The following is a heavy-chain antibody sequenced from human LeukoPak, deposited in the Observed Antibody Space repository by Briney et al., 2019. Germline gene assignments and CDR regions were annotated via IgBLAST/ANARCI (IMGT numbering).Heavy chain of an antibody. D-gene: IGHD3-3*01. CDR3: AKDKSGFLEWPDY. J-gene: IGHJ4*02. CDR2: ISWNSGSI. CDR1: GFTFDDYA. Sequence: GRSLRLSCAASGFTFDDYAMHWVRQAPGKGLEWVSGISWNSGSIGYADSVKGRFTISRDHAKNSLYLQMNSLRAEDTAVYYCAKDKSGFLEWPDYWGQRTLVTVSS. V-gene: IGHV3-9*01.